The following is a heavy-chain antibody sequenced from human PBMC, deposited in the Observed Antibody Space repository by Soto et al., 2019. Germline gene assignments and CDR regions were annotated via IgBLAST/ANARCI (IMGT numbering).Heavy chain of an antibody. J-gene: IGHJ6*02. CDR1: GFTFSSYA. D-gene: IGHD4-17*01. CDR3: AKSYAPGIYYYYGMDV. V-gene: IGHV3-23*01. CDR2: ISGSGGST. Sequence: PGGSLRLSCAASGFTFSSYAMSWVRQAPGKGLEWVSAISGSGGSTYYADSVKGRFTISRDNSKNTLYLQMNSLRAEDTAVYYCAKSYAPGIYYYYGMDVWGQGTTVTVSS.